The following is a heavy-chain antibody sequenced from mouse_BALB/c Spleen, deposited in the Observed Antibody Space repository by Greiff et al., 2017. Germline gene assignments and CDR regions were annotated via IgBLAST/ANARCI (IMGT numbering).Heavy chain of an antibody. V-gene: IGHV8-12*01. J-gene: IGHJ1*01. D-gene: IGHD2-2*01. Sequence: QVQLKESGPGILQPSQTLSLTCSFSGFSLSTSGMGVSWIRQPSGKGLEWLAHIYWDDDKRYNPSLKSRLTISKDTSSNQVFLKITSVDTADTATYYCARSREGYDWYFDVWGAGTTVTVSS. CDR3: ARSREGYDWYFDV. CDR1: GFSLSTSGMG. CDR2: IYWDDDK.